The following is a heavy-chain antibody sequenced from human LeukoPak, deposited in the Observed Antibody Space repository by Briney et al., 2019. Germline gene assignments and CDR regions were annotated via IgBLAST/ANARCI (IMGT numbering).Heavy chain of an antibody. CDR1: GFTFSSYA. V-gene: IGHV3-7*01. CDR2: IKPDGSEK. J-gene: IGHJ5*02. CDR3: ARDSGSGGP. D-gene: IGHD6-19*01. Sequence: GGSLRLSCAASGFTFSSYAMHWVRQPPGKGLEWVAHIKPDGSEKNYVDSVKGRFTLFRDDAKNSVYLQMNSLRVEDTAVYYCARDSGSGGPWGQGTPVTVSS.